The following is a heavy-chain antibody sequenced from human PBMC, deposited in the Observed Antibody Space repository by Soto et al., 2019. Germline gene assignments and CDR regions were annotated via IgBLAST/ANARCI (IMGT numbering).Heavy chain of an antibody. Sequence: SETLSLTCTVSGGSISSYYWSWIRQRAGKGLEWIGRIYTSGSTNYNPSLKSRVTMSVDTSKNQFSLTLSSVTAADTAVYYCARNGAYCSNGVCSPYYYYYGMDVWGQGTTVTVSS. J-gene: IGHJ6*02. CDR3: ARNGAYCSNGVCSPYYYYYGMDV. D-gene: IGHD2-8*01. CDR2: IYTSGST. CDR1: GGSISSYY. V-gene: IGHV4-4*07.